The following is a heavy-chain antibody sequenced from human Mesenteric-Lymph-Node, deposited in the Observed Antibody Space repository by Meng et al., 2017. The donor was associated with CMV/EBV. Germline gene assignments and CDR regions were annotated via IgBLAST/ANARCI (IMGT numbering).Heavy chain of an antibody. V-gene: IGHV3-23*01. CDR1: FTITNYA. J-gene: IGHJ2*01. CDR2: ISGNGVTT. CDR3: AKDYSNSDYGSYWYFDL. D-gene: IGHD4/OR15-4a*01. Sequence: FTITNYAMSGVRQAPGKGLEWVSVISGNGVTTYYADSVKGRFTISRDNSRNTLYLQMNSLRAEDTAVFYCAKDYSNSDYGSYWYFDLWGRGTLVTVSS.